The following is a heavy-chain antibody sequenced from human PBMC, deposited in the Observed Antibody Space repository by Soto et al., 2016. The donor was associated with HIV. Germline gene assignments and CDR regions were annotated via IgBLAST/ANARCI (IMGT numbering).Heavy chain of an antibody. CDR1: RFTFSSYA. Sequence: EVQLLESGGGLVQPGGSLRLSCAASRFTFSSYAMSWVRQAPGKGLEWVSVISGSGGSTYYADSEKGRFTISRDNSKKTLYLQMNSLRAEDTAVYYCAEAGAGYSSSWYGAFDYWGQGTLVTVSS. J-gene: IGHJ4*02. CDR2: ISGSGGST. D-gene: IGHD6-13*01. CDR3: AEAGAGYSSSWYGAFDY. V-gene: IGHV3-23*01.